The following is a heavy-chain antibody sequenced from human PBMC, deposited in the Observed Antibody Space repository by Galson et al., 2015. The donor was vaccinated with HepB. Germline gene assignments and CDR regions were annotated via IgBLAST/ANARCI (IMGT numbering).Heavy chain of an antibody. V-gene: IGHV3-23*01. CDR2: ISGSGGST. D-gene: IGHD4-11*01. CDR1: GFTFSSYA. J-gene: IGHJ6*03. Sequence: SLRLSCAASGFTFSSYAMSWVRQAPGKGLEWVSAISGSGGSTYYADSVKGRFTISRDNSKNTLYLQMDSLRAEDTAVYYCAKARYSNYYYYYMDVWGKGTTVTVSS. CDR3: AKARYSNYYYYYMDV.